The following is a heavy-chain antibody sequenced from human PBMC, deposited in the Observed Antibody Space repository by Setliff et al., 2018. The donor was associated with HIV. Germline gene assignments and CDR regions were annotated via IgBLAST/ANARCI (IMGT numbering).Heavy chain of an antibody. CDR1: GGSISRSTHH. J-gene: IGHJ4*02. CDR3: ASGEPYYYDSTGYSGNYFDY. D-gene: IGHD3-22*01. Sequence: PSETLSLTCTVSGGSISRSTHHWAWIRQTPGKGLEWIGYVYSNGNTDYNPSLKSRVTISVDKSKNQFSLKLASVTAADTAVYYCASGEPYYYDSTGYSGNYFDYWGQGTLVTVSS. CDR2: VYSNGNT. V-gene: IGHV4-61*05.